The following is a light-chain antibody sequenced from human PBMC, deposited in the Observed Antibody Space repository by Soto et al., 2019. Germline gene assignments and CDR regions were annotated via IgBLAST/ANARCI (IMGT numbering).Light chain of an antibody. V-gene: IGKV3D-15*01. CDR2: SAS. CDR3: QQRNIWPPVT. CDR1: QSVSSN. Sequence: EIVMTQSPATLSVSPGERATLSCRASQSVSSNLAWYQQKPGQAPRLLIHSASSRATGIPDRFSGGGSGTDFTLTISSLEPEDSAVYYCQQRNIWPPVTFGQGTRLE. J-gene: IGKJ5*01.